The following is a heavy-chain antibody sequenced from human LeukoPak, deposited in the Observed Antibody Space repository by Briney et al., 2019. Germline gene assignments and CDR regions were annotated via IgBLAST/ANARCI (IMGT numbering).Heavy chain of an antibody. V-gene: IGHV3-33*06. D-gene: IGHD3-16*02. CDR3: AKDALDYVRGSYRYERESYYFDY. CDR1: GFTFSSYG. Sequence: PGGSLRLSCAASGFTFSSYGMHWVRQAPGKGLEWVAVIWYDGSNKYYADSVKGRFTISRDNSKNTLYLQMNSLRAEDTAVYYCAKDALDYVRGSYRYERESYYFDYWGQGTLVTVSS. J-gene: IGHJ4*02. CDR2: IWYDGSNK.